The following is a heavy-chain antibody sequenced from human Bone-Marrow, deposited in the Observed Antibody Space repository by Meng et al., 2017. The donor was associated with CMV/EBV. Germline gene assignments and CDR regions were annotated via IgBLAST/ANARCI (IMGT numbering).Heavy chain of an antibody. Sequence: GESLKISCAVSGFTFSAYSMNWVRQAPGKGLEWVSSISSTSTYVYYADSVKGRFTISRDNAKNSLYLQMNSLRVEDTAVYYCARVSGEADGAWGQGTLVTVYS. CDR3: ARVSGEADGA. CDR1: GFTFSAYS. CDR2: ISSTSTYV. V-gene: IGHV3-21*06. J-gene: IGHJ4*02. D-gene: IGHD3-16*01.